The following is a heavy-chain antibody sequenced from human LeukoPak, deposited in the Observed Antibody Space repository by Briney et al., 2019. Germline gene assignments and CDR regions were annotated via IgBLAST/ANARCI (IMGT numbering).Heavy chain of an antibody. J-gene: IGHJ6*02. CDR1: GYTLTELS. CDR3: ATGSEVAASYYYYGMDV. D-gene: IGHD6-19*01. CDR2: FDPEDGET. Sequence: GASVKVSCKVSGYTLTELSMHWVRQAPGKGLEWMGGFDPEDGETIYAQKFQGRVTMTEDTSTDTAYMELSSLRSEDTAVYYCATGSEVAASYYYYGMDVWGQGTTVTVSS. V-gene: IGHV1-24*01.